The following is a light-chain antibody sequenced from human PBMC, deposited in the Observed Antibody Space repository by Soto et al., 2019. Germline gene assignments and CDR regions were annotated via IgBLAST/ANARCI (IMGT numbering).Light chain of an antibody. CDR3: QLANSFPT. Sequence: DIQMTQSPSSVSASVGDRVTITCRASQPISSWLAWYQQNPGEAPKLLIFAASTLQSGVPSRFSGRGAGTHFTLTISSLQPEDSAIYYCQLANSFPTFGRGTRVDLK. CDR1: QPISSW. V-gene: IGKV1-12*01. J-gene: IGKJ1*01. CDR2: AAS.